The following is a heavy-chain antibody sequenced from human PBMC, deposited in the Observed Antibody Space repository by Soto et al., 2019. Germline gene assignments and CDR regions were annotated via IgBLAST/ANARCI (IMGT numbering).Heavy chain of an antibody. J-gene: IGHJ4*02. CDR1: GFTFTRYS. V-gene: IGHV3-21*06. CDR2: ISSTTNYI. CDR3: ARESEDRTSNFDY. Sequence: EVQLVESGGGLVKPGGSLSLSCAASGFTFTRYSMNWVRQAPGKGLEWGSSISSTTNYIYYGDSMKGRFTISRDNAKNSLYLEMNSLRAEDTAVYYCARESEDRTSNFDYWGQGTLVTVSS.